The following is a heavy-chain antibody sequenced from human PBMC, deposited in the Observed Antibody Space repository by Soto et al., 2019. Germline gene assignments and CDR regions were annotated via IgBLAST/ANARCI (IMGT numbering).Heavy chain of an antibody. CDR2: INWNGYST. Sequence: PGGSLRLSCAASGFTFDDYGMSWVRQAPGKGLEWVSGINWNGYSTGYADSVKGRFTISRDNAKNSLYLQMNSLRAEDTALYYCARAHYYDSSGSLPRAFFDYWGQGALVTVSS. CDR1: GFTFDDYG. V-gene: IGHV3-20*04. D-gene: IGHD3-22*01. CDR3: ARAHYYDSSGSLPRAFFDY. J-gene: IGHJ4*02.